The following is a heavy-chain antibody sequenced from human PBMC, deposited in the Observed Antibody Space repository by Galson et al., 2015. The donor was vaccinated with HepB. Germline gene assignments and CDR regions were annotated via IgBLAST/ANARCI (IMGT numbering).Heavy chain of an antibody. CDR3: ARGYCSSTSCSFFDY. J-gene: IGHJ4*02. CDR1: GYTFTSYA. Sequence: SVKVSCKASGYTFTSYAMHWVRQAPGQRLEWMGWINAGIGNTKYSQKFQGRVTITRDTSASTAYMELSSLRSEDTAVYYCARGYCSSTSCSFFDYWGQGTLVTVSS. D-gene: IGHD2-2*01. CDR2: INAGIGNT. V-gene: IGHV1-3*01.